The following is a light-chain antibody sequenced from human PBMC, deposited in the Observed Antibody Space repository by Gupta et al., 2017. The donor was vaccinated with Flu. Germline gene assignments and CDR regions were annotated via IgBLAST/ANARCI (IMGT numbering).Light chain of an antibody. V-gene: IGKV1-5*03. J-gene: IGKJ1*01. CDR1: ESISSW. CDR3: QQDNSAPWT. CDR2: KAS. Sequence: PSTLSASIGDRVTITCRASESISSWLAWFQKKPGKAPEPLIYKASTLESGVPSRFSGSGSGTEFSLTISSLQPDDFGTYFCQQDNSAPWTFGQGTKVEIK.